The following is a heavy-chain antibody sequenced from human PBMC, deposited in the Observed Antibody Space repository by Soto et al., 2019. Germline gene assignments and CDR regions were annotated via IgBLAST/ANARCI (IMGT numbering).Heavy chain of an antibody. V-gene: IGHV1-8*01. J-gene: IGHJ6*03. Sequence: GASVKVSCKASGYTFSSYDINWVRQATGQGLEWMGWMNPNSGNTGYTQKFQGRVTMTRNTSISTAYMELSSLRSEDTAVYYSARAPSSSGWGNYYYYMDVWGKGTTVTVSS. CDR3: ARAPSSSGWGNYYYYMDV. CDR1: GYTFSSYD. D-gene: IGHD6-19*01. CDR2: MNPNSGNT.